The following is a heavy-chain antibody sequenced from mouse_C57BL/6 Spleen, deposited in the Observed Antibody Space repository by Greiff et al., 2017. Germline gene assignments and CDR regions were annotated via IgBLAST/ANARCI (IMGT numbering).Heavy chain of an antibody. Sequence: EVQLQQSGPELVKPGASVKMSCKASGYTFTDYNMHWVKQSHGKSLEWIGYINPNNGGTSYNQKFKGKATLTVNKSSSTAYMELRSLTSEDSAVYYCARALHYYGSSPFAYWGQGTLVTVSA. D-gene: IGHD1-1*01. CDR3: ARALHYYGSSPFAY. J-gene: IGHJ3*01. V-gene: IGHV1-22*01. CDR2: INPNNGGT. CDR1: GYTFTDYN.